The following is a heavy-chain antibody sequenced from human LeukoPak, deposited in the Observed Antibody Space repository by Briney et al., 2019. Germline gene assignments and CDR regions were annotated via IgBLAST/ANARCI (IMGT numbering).Heavy chain of an antibody. J-gene: IGHJ5*02. Sequence: GGSLRLSCAASGFTFYNYAMTWVRQAPGKGLEWVSTISGSGAGAYYADSVKGRFTISRDSSRNTLYLQMNSLRAEDTAVYYCAKGYSSSWYSWFDPWGQGTLVTVSS. CDR3: AKGYSSSWYSWFDP. V-gene: IGHV3-23*01. CDR2: ISGSGAGA. D-gene: IGHD6-13*01. CDR1: GFTFYNYA.